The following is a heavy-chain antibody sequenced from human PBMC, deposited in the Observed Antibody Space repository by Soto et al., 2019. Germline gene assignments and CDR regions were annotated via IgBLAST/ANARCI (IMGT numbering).Heavy chain of an antibody. J-gene: IGHJ4*02. D-gene: IGHD6-13*01. V-gene: IGHV3-30-3*01. CDR1: GFTFSSYA. CDR3: ARDRARIAAAGTFDY. CDR2: ISYDGSNK. Sequence: GGSLRLSCAASGFTFSSYAMHWVRQAPGKGLEWVAVISYDGSNKYYADSVKGRFTISRDNSKNTLYLQMTSLRAEDTAVYYCARDRARIAAAGTFDYWGQGTLVTVSS.